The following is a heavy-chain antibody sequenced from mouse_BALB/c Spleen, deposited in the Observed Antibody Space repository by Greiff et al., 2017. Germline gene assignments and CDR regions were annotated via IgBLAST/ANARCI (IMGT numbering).Heavy chain of an antibody. D-gene: IGHD2-10*01. CDR2: ISSGGSYT. CDR1: GFTFSSYA. Sequence: EVMLVESGGGLVKPGGSLKLSCAASGFTFSSYAMSWVRQTPEKRLEWVATISSGGSYTYYPDSVKGRFTISRDNAKNTLYLQMSSLRSEDTAMYYCARQGEPTMHGEFAYWGQGTLVTVSA. J-gene: IGHJ3*01. CDR3: ARQGEPTMHGEFAY. V-gene: IGHV5-9-3*01.